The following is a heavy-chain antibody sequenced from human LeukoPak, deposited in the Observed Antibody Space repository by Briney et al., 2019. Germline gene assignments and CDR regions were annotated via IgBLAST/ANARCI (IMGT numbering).Heavy chain of an antibody. CDR2: IYYSGST. V-gene: IGHV4-59*01. D-gene: IGHD6-19*01. CDR1: GGSISSYY. CDR3: ARVKSSGFYFDY. Sequence: PSETLSLTCTVSGGSISSYYWSWIRQPPGKGLEWIGYIYYSGSTNYNPSLKSRVTISVDPSKNQFSLKLSPVTAADTAVYYCARVKSSGFYFDYWGQGTLVTVSS. J-gene: IGHJ4*02.